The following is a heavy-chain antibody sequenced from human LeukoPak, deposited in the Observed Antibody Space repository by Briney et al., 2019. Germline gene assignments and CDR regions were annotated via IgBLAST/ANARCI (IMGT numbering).Heavy chain of an antibody. D-gene: IGHD1-26*01. CDR1: GGSISSGSYY. J-gene: IGHJ4*02. Sequence: SETLSLTCTVSGGSISSGSYYWSWIRQPAGKGLEWIGRIYTSGSTNYNPSLKSRVTISVDTSKNQFSLKLSSVTDADTAVYYCARVGHTRTDVDYWGRGILVTVSS. CDR2: IYTSGST. CDR3: ARVGHTRTDVDY. V-gene: IGHV4-61*02.